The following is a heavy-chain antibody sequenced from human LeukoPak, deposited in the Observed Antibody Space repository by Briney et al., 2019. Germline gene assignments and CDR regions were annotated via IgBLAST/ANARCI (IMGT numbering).Heavy chain of an antibody. CDR3: ARDLVAEGRYFDH. D-gene: IGHD6-19*01. J-gene: IGHJ4*02. CDR2: IYYCGST. V-gene: IGHV4-59*01. Sequence: SETQSPPCTVSGGSISSYYWSWIRQPPGKGLEWIGYIYYCGSTNYNPSLKSRVTISVDTSKNQFSLKLSSVTAADTAVYYCARDLVAEGRYFDHWGRGPGVSVFS. CDR1: GGSISSYY.